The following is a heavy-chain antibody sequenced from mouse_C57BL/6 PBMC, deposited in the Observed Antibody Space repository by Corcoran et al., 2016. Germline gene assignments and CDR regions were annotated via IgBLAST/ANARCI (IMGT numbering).Heavy chain of an antibody. CDR2: ISYDGSN. CDR1: GYSITSGYY. CDR3: ARDYYGSSYDY. Sequence: DVQLQESGPGLVKPSQSLSLTCSVTGYSITSGYYWNWIRQFPGNKLEWMGYISYDGSNNYNPSLNNRISITRDTSKNQFFLKLNSVTTEDTATYYCARDYYGSSYDYWGQGTTLTVSS. D-gene: IGHD1-1*01. J-gene: IGHJ2*01. V-gene: IGHV3-6*01.